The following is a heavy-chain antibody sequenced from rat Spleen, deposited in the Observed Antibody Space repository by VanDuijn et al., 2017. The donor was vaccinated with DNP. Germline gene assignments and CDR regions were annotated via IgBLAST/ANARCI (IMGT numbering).Heavy chain of an antibody. Sequence: EVQLQESGSGLVKPSQSLSLTCSVTGYSITSNFWGWIRKFPGNQLEWMGFINDAGTTNFNLSLRSRISITRDTSKNHFFLHLNSVTTEDTATYYCARWTRYFDYWGQGVMVTVSS. V-gene: IGHV3-1*01. J-gene: IGHJ2*01. CDR3: ARWTRYFDY. D-gene: IGHD1-7*01. CDR1: GYSITSNF. CDR2: INDAGTT.